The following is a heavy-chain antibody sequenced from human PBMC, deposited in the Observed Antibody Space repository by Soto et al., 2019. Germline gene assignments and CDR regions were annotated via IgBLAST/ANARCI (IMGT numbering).Heavy chain of an antibody. CDR2: ISYDGRIK. J-gene: IGHJ3*02. V-gene: IGHV3-30*18. CDR1: GFTFSSYG. D-gene: IGHD3-9*01. Sequence: GGSLRLSCAASGFTFSSYGFHWVRQAPGKGLEWVAVISYDGRIKVYADSVKGRCTISRDDSKNTLDLHMNSLRTEDTAVYYCAKKILTGPGWSGSPLDIWGQGTMVTVSS. CDR3: AKKILTGPGWSGSPLDI.